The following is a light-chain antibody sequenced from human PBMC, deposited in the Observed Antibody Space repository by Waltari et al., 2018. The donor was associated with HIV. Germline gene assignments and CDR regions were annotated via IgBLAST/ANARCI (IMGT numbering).Light chain of an antibody. V-gene: IGLV1-44*01. Sequence: QIVLTQSPAASGTPGQGVTIPCPGGVSNIARRSVPWYHQRPGPAPTLFIYNANRRPSVVPDRFTGSESGTSASLAISGLRSEDESDYYCSSWDDNLNGPVFGGGTKLTVL. CDR1: VSNIARRS. CDR3: SSWDDNLNGPV. J-gene: IGLJ3*02. CDR2: NAN.